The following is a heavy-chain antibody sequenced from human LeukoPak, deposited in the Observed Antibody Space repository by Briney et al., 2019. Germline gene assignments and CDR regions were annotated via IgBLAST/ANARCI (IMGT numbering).Heavy chain of an antibody. V-gene: IGHV3-33*01. D-gene: IGHD4-17*01. CDR1: GFTFSSYG. CDR3: ARDFNTGDATPDY. Sequence: GGSLRLSCAASGFTFSSYGMHWVRQAPGKGLEWVAVIWYDGSNKYYADSVKGRFTISRDNFKNTLYLQMNSLRAEDTAVYYCARDFNTGDATPDYWGQGTLVTVSS. CDR2: IWYDGSNK. J-gene: IGHJ4*02.